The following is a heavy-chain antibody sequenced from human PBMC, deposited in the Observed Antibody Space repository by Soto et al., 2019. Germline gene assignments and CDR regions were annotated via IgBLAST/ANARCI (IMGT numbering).Heavy chain of an antibody. D-gene: IGHD1-26*01. Sequence: GGSLRLSCASSGFTFSTYTMNWVRQAPGKGLEWVSSINGRSNYKYYTDSVKGRFTISRDNAKNSLYLQMNRLRAEDTAVYYCEREDGIVGGTSDFDYWGLGTLVTVSS. J-gene: IGHJ4*02. CDR2: INGRSNYK. CDR1: GFTFSTYT. V-gene: IGHV3-21*01. CDR3: EREDGIVGGTSDFDY.